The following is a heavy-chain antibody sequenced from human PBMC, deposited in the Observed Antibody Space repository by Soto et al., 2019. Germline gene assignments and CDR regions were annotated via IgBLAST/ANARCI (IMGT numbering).Heavy chain of an antibody. J-gene: IGHJ1*01. CDR1: GYTFTGYY. V-gene: IGHV1-2*04. Sequence: QVQLVQSGAEVKKPGASVKVSCKASGYTFTGYYMHWVRQAPGQGLEWMGWINPNSGGTNYAQKFQGWVTMXXDXSXXTAYMELSRLRSDDTAVYYCARGVGGNGNRGYFQHWGQGTLVTVSS. D-gene: IGHD2-15*01. CDR3: ARGVGGNGNRGYFQH. CDR2: INPNSGGT.